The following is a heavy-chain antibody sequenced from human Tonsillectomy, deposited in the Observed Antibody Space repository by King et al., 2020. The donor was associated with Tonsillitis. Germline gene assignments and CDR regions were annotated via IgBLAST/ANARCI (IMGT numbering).Heavy chain of an antibody. CDR1: GFTFSSYG. D-gene: IGHD6-13*01. Sequence: QLVQSGGGVVQPGRSLRLACAASGFTFSSYGMHWVRQAPGKGLEWVAVISYDGNNKYYADSVKGRFTISRDNSKNTLYLQMNSLRAEDTAVYYCAKDRGADSSNWYALTFYFDYWGQGTLVTVSS. CDR2: ISYDGNNK. V-gene: IGHV3-30*18. J-gene: IGHJ4*02. CDR3: AKDRGADSSNWYALTFYFDY.